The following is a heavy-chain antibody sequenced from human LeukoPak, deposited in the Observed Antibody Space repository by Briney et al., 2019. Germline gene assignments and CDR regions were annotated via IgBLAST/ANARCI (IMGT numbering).Heavy chain of an antibody. CDR2: INLRGGST. Sequence: GASVKVSCKASGYTFTGYYMHWVRXAPGQXXXXLGIINLRGGSTHYPXKFQDRVTMTRDTSTSTVYMELSSLRSEDTAVYYCARDLDYGEKSEDYWGQGTLVTVSS. CDR1: GYTFTGYY. CDR3: ARDLDYGEKSEDY. J-gene: IGHJ4*02. V-gene: IGHV1-46*01. D-gene: IGHD4/OR15-4a*01.